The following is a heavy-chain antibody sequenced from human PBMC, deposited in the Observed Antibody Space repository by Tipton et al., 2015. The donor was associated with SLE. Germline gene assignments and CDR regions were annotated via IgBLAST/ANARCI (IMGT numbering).Heavy chain of an antibody. CDR3: ARSSSVRTLLWPTFAY. CDR1: GHSISSGFY. J-gene: IGHJ4*02. Sequence: TLSLTCSVSGHSISSGFYWGWIRRSPGKGLEWIGNFYHRGTTYYNPSLKSRVTISADTSKNHLSLKLTSVTAADTAVYFCARSSSVRTLLWPTFAYWGQGTLVNVS. CDR2: FYHRGTT. V-gene: IGHV4-38-2*01. D-gene: IGHD2/OR15-2a*01.